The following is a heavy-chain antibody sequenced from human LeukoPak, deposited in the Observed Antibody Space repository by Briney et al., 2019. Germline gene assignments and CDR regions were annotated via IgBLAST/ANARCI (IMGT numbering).Heavy chain of an antibody. D-gene: IGHD3-10*01. CDR1: GFTFSSYS. Sequence: GGSLGLSCAASGFTFSSYSMNWVRQAPGKGLEWVSYISSSGSTIYYADSVKGRFTISRDNAKNSLYLQMNSLRAEDTAVYYCARGVWFGELYYWGQGTLVTVSS. V-gene: IGHV3-48*04. CDR2: ISSSGSTI. CDR3: ARGVWFGELYY. J-gene: IGHJ4*02.